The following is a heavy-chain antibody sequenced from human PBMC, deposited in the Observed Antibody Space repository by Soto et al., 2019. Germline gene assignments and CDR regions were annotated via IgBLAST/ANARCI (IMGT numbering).Heavy chain of an antibody. D-gene: IGHD3-10*01. CDR3: ARVRETPGGQNYYGMDV. J-gene: IGHJ6*02. Sequence: PSETLSLTCAVSGGSISSGGYSWSWIRQPPGKGLEWIGYIYHSGSTYYNPSLKSRVTISVDRSKNQFSLKLSSVTAADTAVYCCARVRETPGGQNYYGMDVWGQGTTVTVSS. CDR1: GGSISSGGYS. V-gene: IGHV4-30-2*01. CDR2: IYHSGST.